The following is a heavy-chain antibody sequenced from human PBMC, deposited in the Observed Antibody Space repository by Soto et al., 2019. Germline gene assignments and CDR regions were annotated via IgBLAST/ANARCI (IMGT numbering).Heavy chain of an antibody. Sequence: GGSLRLSCLASGFSLTPYWMSWVRQTPGKGLEWVATINEDGSKRDYMESVEGRFTISRDNAKNSVSLQMDSLRVDDTAMYYCTRWDGRCSGGSCFFDSWGQGTLVTVSS. CDR3: TRWDGRCSGGSCFFDS. CDR2: INEDGSKR. CDR1: GFSLTPYW. J-gene: IGHJ4*02. V-gene: IGHV3-7*01. D-gene: IGHD2-15*01.